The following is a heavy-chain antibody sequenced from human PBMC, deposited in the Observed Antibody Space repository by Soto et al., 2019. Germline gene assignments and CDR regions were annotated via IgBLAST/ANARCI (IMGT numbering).Heavy chain of an antibody. V-gene: IGHV3-23*01. CDR1: GFTFSSYA. D-gene: IGHD6-13*01. J-gene: IGHJ4*02. CDR2: ISGSGGST. Sequence: EVQLLESGGGLVQPGGSLRLSCAASGFTFSSYAMSWVRQAPGKGLEWVSAISGSGGSTYYAESVKGRFTISSDNSKNTLYLKTNSLRAEDTAVYYCAKVRRAGAFDYWGQGTLVTVSS. CDR3: AKVRRAGAFDY.